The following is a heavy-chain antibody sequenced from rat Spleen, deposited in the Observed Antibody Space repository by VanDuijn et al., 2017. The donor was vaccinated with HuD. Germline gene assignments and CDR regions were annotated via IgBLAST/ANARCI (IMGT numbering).Heavy chain of an antibody. CDR2: ITDTGDRP. CDR1: GFTFSNYW. CDR3: TAGGGYWDY. Sequence: EVQLVESGGGLVQPGRSLKLSCVASGFTFSNYWMTWIRRAPGKGLEWVASITDTGDRPYFPDSVKGRFTISRDNAKSTRYLQMNSLRSEDTATYYCTAGGGYWDYWGQGVMVTVSS. V-gene: IGHV5-31*01. J-gene: IGHJ2*01. D-gene: IGHD1-11*01.